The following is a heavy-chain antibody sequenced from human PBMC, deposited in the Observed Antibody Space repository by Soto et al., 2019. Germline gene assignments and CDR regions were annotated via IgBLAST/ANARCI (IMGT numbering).Heavy chain of an antibody. CDR3: ARGTRITIFGVVTYNWFDP. Sequence: TSETLSLTCTVSGGSISSGDDYWSWIRQPPGKGLEWIGYIYYSGSTYYNPSLKSRVTISVDTSKNQFSLKLSSVTAADTAVYYCARGTRITIFGVVTYNWFDPWGQGTLVTVSS. J-gene: IGHJ5*02. CDR1: GGSISSGDDY. V-gene: IGHV4-30-4*01. D-gene: IGHD3-3*01. CDR2: IYYSGST.